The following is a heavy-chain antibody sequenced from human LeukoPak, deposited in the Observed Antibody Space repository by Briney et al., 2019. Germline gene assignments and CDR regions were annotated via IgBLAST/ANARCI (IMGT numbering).Heavy chain of an antibody. J-gene: IGHJ4*02. D-gene: IGHD6-19*01. V-gene: IGHV4-59*01. CDR3: ARAPAKGWYYFDY. Sequence: PSETLSLTCTVSGGPISSYYWSWIRQPPGKGLEWIGYIYYSGNTNYNPSLKSRVTISVDTSKNQFSLRLRSVTAADTAVYYCARAPAKGWYYFDYWGQGTLVTVSS. CDR2: IYYSGNT. CDR1: GGPISSYY.